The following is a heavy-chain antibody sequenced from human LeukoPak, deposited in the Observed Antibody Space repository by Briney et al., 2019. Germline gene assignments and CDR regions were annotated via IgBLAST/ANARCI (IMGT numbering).Heavy chain of an antibody. CDR3: ARSSGYMSY. J-gene: IGHJ4*02. V-gene: IGHV4-38-2*02. Sequence: SETLSLTCTVSHYSISSNYYWGWIRQPPGKGLEWMGSIYHSGSTYYNPSLKSRVTISVDTSKNQFSLKLTSVTAADTAVYYCARSSGYMSYWGQGTLVTVSS. CDR2: IYHSGST. D-gene: IGHD3-22*01. CDR1: HYSISSNYY.